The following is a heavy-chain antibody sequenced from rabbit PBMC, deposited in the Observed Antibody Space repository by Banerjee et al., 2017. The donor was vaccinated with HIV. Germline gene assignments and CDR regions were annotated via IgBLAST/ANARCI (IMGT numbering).Heavy chain of an antibody. Sequence: QSLEESGGDLVKPGASLTLTCTASGFSFSSSYYMCCVREAPGQGVEWIACIFAGSSGSTYYASWAKGRFTISRTSSTAETLQMNRLTAADTASYCCARDGSGGGANFNLWGPGTLVTVS. CDR1: GFSFSSSYY. CDR3: ARDGSGGGANFNL. CDR2: IFAGSSGST. D-gene: IGHD4-1*01. J-gene: IGHJ4*01. V-gene: IGHV1S40*01.